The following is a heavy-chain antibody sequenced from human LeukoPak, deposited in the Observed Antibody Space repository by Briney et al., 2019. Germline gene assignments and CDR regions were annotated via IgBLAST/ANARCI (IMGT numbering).Heavy chain of an antibody. D-gene: IGHD3-10*01. CDR3: ARDRITMVRGVIINHWFDP. CDR2: INPNSGGT. CDR1: GYTFTGYY. Sequence: ASVKVSCKASGYTFTGYYMHWVRQAPGQGLEWMGWINPNSGGTNYAQKFQGRVTMTRDTSISTAYMELRSLRSDDTAVYYCARDRITMVRGVIINHWFDPWGQGTLVTVSS. J-gene: IGHJ5*02. V-gene: IGHV1-2*02.